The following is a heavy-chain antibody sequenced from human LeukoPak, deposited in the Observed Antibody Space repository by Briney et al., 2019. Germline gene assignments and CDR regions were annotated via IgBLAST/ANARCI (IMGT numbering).Heavy chain of an antibody. V-gene: IGHV4-4*02. Sequence: SGTLSLTCAVSGGSISSSNWWSWVRQPPGKGLEWIGEIYHSGSTNYNPSLKSRVTISVDTSKNQFSLKLSSVTAADTAVYYCARDHYYDPIDYWGQGTLVTVSS. D-gene: IGHD3-22*01. CDR2: IYHSGST. J-gene: IGHJ4*02. CDR1: GGSISSSNW. CDR3: ARDHYYDPIDY.